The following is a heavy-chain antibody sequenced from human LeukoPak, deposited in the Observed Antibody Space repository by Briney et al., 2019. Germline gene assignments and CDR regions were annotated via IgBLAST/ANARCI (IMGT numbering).Heavy chain of an antibody. CDR2: ISWNSGGI. D-gene: IGHD6-13*01. CDR1: GFTFDDYA. CDR3: AKDISAAAGMGFGYYYYYGMDV. J-gene: IGHJ6*02. V-gene: IGHV3-9*01. Sequence: PGRSLRLSCAASGFTFDDYAMHWVRQAPGKGLEWVSGISWNSGGIGYADSVKGRFTISRDNAKNSLYLQMNSLRAEDTALYYCAKDISAAAGMGFGYYYYYGMDVWGQGTTVTVSS.